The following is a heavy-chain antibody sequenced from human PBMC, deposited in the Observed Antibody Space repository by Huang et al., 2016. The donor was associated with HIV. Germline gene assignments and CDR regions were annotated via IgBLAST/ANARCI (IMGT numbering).Heavy chain of an antibody. CDR2: IYSTGST. V-gene: IGHV4-61*09. CDR1: GGSISSANYY. Sequence: QVQLEESGPGLVKPSQTLSLTCTVSGGSISSANYYWGWIRQPAGKGLEWIGHIYSTGSTDYNPSLKRRPSISVDPSKNQLSLELSSVTATDTAVYYCSRRAHPGIAAAGTKYFYNMDVWGKGTTVTVSS. J-gene: IGHJ6*03. D-gene: IGHD6-13*01. CDR3: SRRAHPGIAAAGTKYFYNMDV.